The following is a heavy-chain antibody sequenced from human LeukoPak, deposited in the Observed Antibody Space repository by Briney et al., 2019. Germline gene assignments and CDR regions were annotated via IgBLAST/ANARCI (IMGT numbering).Heavy chain of an antibody. V-gene: IGHV1-69*01. Sequence: ASVKVSCRASGGTFSSYAISWVRQAPGQGLEWMGGIIPIFGIANYAQKFQGRVTITADESTSTAYMELSSLRSEDTAVYYCARVSSMTSFPPPGAFDIWGQGTMVTVSS. D-gene: IGHD3-9*01. CDR3: ARVSSMTSFPPPGAFDI. J-gene: IGHJ3*02. CDR1: GGTFSSYA. CDR2: IIPIFGIA.